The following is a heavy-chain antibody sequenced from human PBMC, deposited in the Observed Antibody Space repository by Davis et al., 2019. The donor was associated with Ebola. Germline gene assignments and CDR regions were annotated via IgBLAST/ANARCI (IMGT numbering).Heavy chain of an antibody. D-gene: IGHD4-23*01. J-gene: IGHJ6*02. CDR2: ISYDGSNK. CDR3: ARGRGGKTRYGMDV. Sequence: GGSLRLSCAASGFTFSSYGMHWVRQAPGKGLEWVAVISYDGSNKYYADSVKGRFTTSRDNAKNSLYLQMNSLRAEDTAVYYCARGRGGKTRYGMDVWGQGTTVTVSS. CDR1: GFTFSSYG. V-gene: IGHV3-30*03.